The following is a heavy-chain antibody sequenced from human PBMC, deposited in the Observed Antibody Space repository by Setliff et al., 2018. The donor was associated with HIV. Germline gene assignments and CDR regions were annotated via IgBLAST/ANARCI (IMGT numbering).Heavy chain of an antibody. J-gene: IGHJ6*02. V-gene: IGHV4-39*01. Sequence: SETLSLTCTVSGGSISSSDYYWGWLRQPPGKGLEWIGNIYYSGSTYYNPSLKSRLTISVDTSKNQFSLKLSSVTAADTAVYYCARGHYYYGMDVWGQGTTVTVSS. CDR1: GGSISSSDYY. CDR2: IYYSGST. CDR3: ARGHYYYGMDV.